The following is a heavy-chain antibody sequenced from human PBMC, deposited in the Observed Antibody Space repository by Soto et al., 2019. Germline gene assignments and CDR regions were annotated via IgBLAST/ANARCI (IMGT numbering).Heavy chain of an antibody. V-gene: IGHV4-39*01. J-gene: IGHJ2*01. D-gene: IGHD3-9*01. CDR3: ARHRLGVHYDIWPHYFDL. Sequence: ETLSLTCAVSRASLSSSSFYGAWIRQPPGKGLEWIGSVYYSGSTYDNPSLKSRVTIAADTSKNQFSLQLNSVTAADTAIYFCARHRLGVHYDIWPHYFDLWGRGTLVTVYS. CDR2: VYYSGST. CDR1: RASLSSSSFY.